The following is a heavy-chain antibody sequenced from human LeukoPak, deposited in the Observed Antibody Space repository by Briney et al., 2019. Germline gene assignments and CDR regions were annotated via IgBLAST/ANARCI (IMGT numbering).Heavy chain of an antibody. CDR3: ARGGGIKHFDY. CDR1: GFTFSSNY. D-gene: IGHD3-16*01. CDR2: IYSGGST. Sequence: PGGSLRLSCAASGFTFSSNYMSWVRQAPGKGLEWVSVIYSGGSTYYADSVKGRFTISRDNSKNTLYLQMNSLRAEDTAVYYCARGGGIKHFDYWGQGTLVTVSS. V-gene: IGHV3-53*01. J-gene: IGHJ4*02.